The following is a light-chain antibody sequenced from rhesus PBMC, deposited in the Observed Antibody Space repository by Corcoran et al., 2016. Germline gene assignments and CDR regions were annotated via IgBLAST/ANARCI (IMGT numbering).Light chain of an antibody. V-gene: IGKV1-25*01. CDR3: QQHNSYPLT. CDR2: KAY. CDR1: QGISSY. J-gene: IGKJ4*01. Sequence: IQMTQSPSSMSASVGDTVTITCRASQGISSYLAWYPLKPGKAPKLLIYKAYTLQSGVPSRFSGSGSWTDFTLTITSLQPEDFATYYCQQHNSYPLTFGGGTKVEIK.